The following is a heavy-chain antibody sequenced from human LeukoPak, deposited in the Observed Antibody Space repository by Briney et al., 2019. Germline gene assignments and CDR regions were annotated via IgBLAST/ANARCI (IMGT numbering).Heavy chain of an antibody. Sequence: SETLSLTCAAYGGSFSGYYWSWIRQPPGKGLEWIGEINHSGSTNYNPSLKSRVTISVDTSKNQFSLKLSSVTAADTAVYYCARRVDGSGILTFFDYWGQGTLVTVSS. J-gene: IGHJ4*02. CDR2: INHSGST. D-gene: IGHD3-10*01. CDR1: GGSFSGYY. V-gene: IGHV4-34*01. CDR3: ARRVDGSGILTFFDY.